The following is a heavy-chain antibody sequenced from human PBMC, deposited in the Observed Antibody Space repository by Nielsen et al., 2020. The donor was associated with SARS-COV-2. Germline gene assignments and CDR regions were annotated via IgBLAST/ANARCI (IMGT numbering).Heavy chain of an antibody. Sequence: GGSLRLSCAASGFTFSSYWMSWVRQAPGKGLEWVANIKQDGSEKYYVDSVKGRFTISRDNAKNSLYLQMNSLRAEDTAVYYCARDRGDLNDFYFDYWGQGTLVTVSS. V-gene: IGHV3-7*01. CDR3: ARDRGDLNDFYFDY. D-gene: IGHD1-1*01. J-gene: IGHJ4*02. CDR2: IKQDGSEK. CDR1: GFTFSSYW.